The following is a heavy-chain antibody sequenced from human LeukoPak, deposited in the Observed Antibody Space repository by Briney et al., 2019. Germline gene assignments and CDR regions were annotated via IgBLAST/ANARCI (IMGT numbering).Heavy chain of an antibody. Sequence: VASVKASCKASGYSFTNYGFTWVRQAPGQGLEWMGWINANNGNTNYAQRLQGRVTMTIDTSTNTAYMELRSLRSDDTAVYYCARAAPRDCTNGICWVDYWGQGTLVTVSS. CDR1: GYSFTNYG. CDR3: ARAAPRDCTNGICWVDY. D-gene: IGHD2-8*01. V-gene: IGHV1-18*01. CDR2: INANNGNT. J-gene: IGHJ4*02.